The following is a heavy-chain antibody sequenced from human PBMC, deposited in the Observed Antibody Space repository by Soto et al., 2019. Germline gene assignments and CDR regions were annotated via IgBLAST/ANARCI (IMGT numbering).Heavy chain of an antibody. D-gene: IGHD4-17*01. CDR3: APSGYDYGDDAVGY. J-gene: IGHJ4*01. Sequence: EVQLLEYGGGLVQRGESLRLSCVASGFTFNKYAMTWVRQAPGKGLEWVSSISGSSSTTYYADSVKGRFTISRDNSKNTVYLHMNTLSTEDTAVYYGAPSGYDYGDDAVGYWGQGTLVTVSS. V-gene: IGHV3-23*01. CDR1: GFTFNKYA. CDR2: ISGSSSTT.